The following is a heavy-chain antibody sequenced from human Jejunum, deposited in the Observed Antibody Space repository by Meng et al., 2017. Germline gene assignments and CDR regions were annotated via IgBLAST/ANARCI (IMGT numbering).Heavy chain of an antibody. V-gene: IGHV3-7*01. D-gene: IGHD4-23*01. J-gene: IGHJ3*02. CDR3: ARDDGNSRSAFDI. CDR1: GFTFSTYW. Sequence: GGSLRLSCAASGFTFSTYWMSWVRQAPGKGLEWVADIRQDGSEKFYVDSVKGRFSVSRDNAKNSLYLQMNTLRVEDTALYYCARDDGNSRSAFDIWGQGTMVTVSS. CDR2: IRQDGSEK.